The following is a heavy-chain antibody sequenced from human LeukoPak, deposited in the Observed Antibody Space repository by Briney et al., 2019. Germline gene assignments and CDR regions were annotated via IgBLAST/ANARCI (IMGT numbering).Heavy chain of an antibody. J-gene: IGHJ4*02. D-gene: IGHD6-13*01. CDR2: ISSSSNYI. CDR3: ARATGYDATFDY. Sequence: GGSLRLSCAASGFTFSSYSMDWVRQAPGKGLEWVSSISSSSNYIYYADSMKGRFTISRDNAKNSLYLQMNSLRAEDTAVYFCARATGYDATFDYWGQGTLVTVSS. CDR1: GFTFSSYS. V-gene: IGHV3-21*01.